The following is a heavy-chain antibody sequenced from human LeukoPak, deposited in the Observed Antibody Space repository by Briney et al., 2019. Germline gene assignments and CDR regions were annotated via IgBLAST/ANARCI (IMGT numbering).Heavy chain of an antibody. V-gene: IGHV3-11*04. Sequence: GGSLRLSCAASGFTFSDYYMSWIRQAPGKGLEWVSYISSSGSTIYYADSVKGRFTISRDNAKNSLYLQMNSLRAEDTAVYYCARRAAARLNYYYYMDVWGKGTTVTVSS. CDR1: GFTFSDYY. D-gene: IGHD6-6*01. CDR2: ISSSGSTI. CDR3: ARRAAARLNYYYYMDV. J-gene: IGHJ6*03.